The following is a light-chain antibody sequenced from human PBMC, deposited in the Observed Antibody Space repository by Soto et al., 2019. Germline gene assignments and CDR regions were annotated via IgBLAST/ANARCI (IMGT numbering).Light chain of an antibody. Sequence: EIVLTQSPGTLSSSPGERATLSCRASPSVSSSYLAWYQQKPGQAPRLLIYGASSRATGISDRFSGSGSGTDFTLTISRLEPEDFAVYYCHQYGSSSWTFGQGTKVDIK. V-gene: IGKV3-20*01. CDR1: PSVSSSY. CDR2: GAS. J-gene: IGKJ1*01. CDR3: HQYGSSSWT.